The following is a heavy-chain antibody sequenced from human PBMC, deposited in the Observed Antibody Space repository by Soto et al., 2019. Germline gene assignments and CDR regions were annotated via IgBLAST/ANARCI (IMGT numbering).Heavy chain of an antibody. D-gene: IGHD3-10*02. CDR3: ATSPGLGGYYVV. J-gene: IGHJ4*02. CDR2: ITPSFGTR. CDR1: GGTFSTKYA. V-gene: IGHV1-69*01. Sequence: QVQLVQSGAEVKKPGSSVKVSCKASGGTFSTKYAISWVRQAPGEGLEWMGGITPSFGTRDYAQKFQDRVTITADASTSIVDMELTSLRSQDTAVYYCATSPGLGGYYVVWGQGTLVTVSS.